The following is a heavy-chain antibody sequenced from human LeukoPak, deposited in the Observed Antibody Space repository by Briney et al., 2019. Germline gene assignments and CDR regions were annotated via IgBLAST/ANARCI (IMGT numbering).Heavy chain of an antibody. CDR2: IWYDGSNK. CDR1: GFTFSSYG. V-gene: IGHV3-33*01. Sequence: PGGSLRLSCAASGFTFSSYGMHWVCQAPGMGLEWVAAIWYDGSNKYYADSVKGRFTISRDNSKNTLYLQMNSLRAEDTAVYYCARACRMSSSSSDYWGQGTLVTVSS. D-gene: IGHD6-6*01. J-gene: IGHJ4*02. CDR3: ARACRMSSSSSDY.